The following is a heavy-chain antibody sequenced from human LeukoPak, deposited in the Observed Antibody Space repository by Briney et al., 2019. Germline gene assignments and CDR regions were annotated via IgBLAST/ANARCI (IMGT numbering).Heavy chain of an antibody. D-gene: IGHD5-18*01. J-gene: IGHJ4*02. V-gene: IGHV3-74*01. CDR3: ARDGYSSVGDY. CDR2: ITSDGSST. Sequence: GGSLRLSCAASGFTFSSTWMNWVRQGPGKGLEWVSRITSDGSSTIYADSVKGRFTISRDNAKSTVYLQMNSLRAEDTAVYYCARDGYSSVGDYWGQGTLVTVSS. CDR1: GFTFSSTW.